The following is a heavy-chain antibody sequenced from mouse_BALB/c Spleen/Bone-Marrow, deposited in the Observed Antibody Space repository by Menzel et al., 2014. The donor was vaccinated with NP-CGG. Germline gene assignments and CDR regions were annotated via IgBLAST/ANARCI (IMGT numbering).Heavy chain of an antibody. CDR2: IRNKANGYTT. D-gene: IGHD2-13*01. CDR1: GFTFTDYY. Sequence: DVQLVESGGGLVQPGGSLRLSCATSGFTFTDYYMSWVRQPPGKALEWLGFIRNKANGYTTEYSASVKGRFTISRDNSQSILFLQMNTLRTEDSAIYYCARVYFDDYEAWFAYWGQGTLVTVSA. CDR3: ARVYFDDYEAWFAY. V-gene: IGHV7-3*02. J-gene: IGHJ3*01.